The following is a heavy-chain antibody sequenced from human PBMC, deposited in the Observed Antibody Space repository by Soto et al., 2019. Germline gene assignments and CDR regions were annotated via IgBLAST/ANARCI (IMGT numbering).Heavy chain of an antibody. J-gene: IGHJ4*02. Sequence: GASVKVSCKASGGTFSSYAISWVRQAPGQGLEWMGGIIPIFGTANYAQKFQGRVTITADESTSTAYMELSSLRSEDTAVYYCAIGYSYGRFDYWGQGTLVTGSS. CDR2: IIPIFGTA. V-gene: IGHV1-69*13. D-gene: IGHD5-18*01. CDR3: AIGYSYGRFDY. CDR1: GGTFSSYA.